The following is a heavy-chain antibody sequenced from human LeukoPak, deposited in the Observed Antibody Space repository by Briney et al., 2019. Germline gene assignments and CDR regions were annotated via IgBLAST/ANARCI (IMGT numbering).Heavy chain of an antibody. J-gene: IGHJ4*02. CDR2: ISSNGGST. CDR3: ARGDRAAAGTDFDY. V-gene: IGHV3-64*01. D-gene: IGHD6-13*01. CDR1: GFTFSSYA. Sequence: PGGSLRLSCAASGFTFSSYAMHWVRQAPGKGLEYVSAISSNGGSTYYANSVKGRFTISRDNSKNTLYLQMNSLRAEDTAVYYCARGDRAAAGTDFDYWGQGTLVTVSS.